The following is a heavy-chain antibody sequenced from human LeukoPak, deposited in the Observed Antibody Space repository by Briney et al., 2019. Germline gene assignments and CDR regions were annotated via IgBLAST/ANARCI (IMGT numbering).Heavy chain of an antibody. Sequence: GASVKVSCKASGYTFTSYAMNWVRQAPGQGLEWMGWINTNTGNPTYAQGFTGRFVFSLDTSVSTAYLQISSLKAEDTAVYYCXXXXXXXXXXXXXFGVVTNETNYYYYYMDVWGKGTTVTVSS. CDR1: GYTFTSYA. CDR3: XXXXXXXXXXXXXFGVVTNETNYYYYYMDV. CDR2: INTNTGNP. J-gene: IGHJ6*03. D-gene: IGHD3-3*01. V-gene: IGHV7-4-1*02.